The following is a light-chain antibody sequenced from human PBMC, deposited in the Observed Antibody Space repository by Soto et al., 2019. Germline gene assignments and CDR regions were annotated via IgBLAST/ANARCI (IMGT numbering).Light chain of an antibody. CDR2: GAS. CDR3: QFGTMVWA. CDR1: QSVSDMY. J-gene: IGKJ1*01. Sequence: EIVLTQSPGTLSLSPGERATLSCRASQSVSDMYLAWYQQKPGQAPRLLIYGASRRATGIPERFSGSGAGTDFTVTLSRLEVEDFAVYYCQFGTMVWAFGQATNV. V-gene: IGKV3-20*01.